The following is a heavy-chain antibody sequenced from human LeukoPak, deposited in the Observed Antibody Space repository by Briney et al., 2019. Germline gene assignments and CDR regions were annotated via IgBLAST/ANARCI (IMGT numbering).Heavy chain of an antibody. V-gene: IGHV3-48*03. CDR1: GFTFSSYE. CDR3: ARAYYDFWSGYGASYYYGMDV. Sequence: GGSLRLSCAASGFTFSSYEMNWVRQAPGKGXXXXXXXXXXXXTIYYADSVKGRFTISRDSAKNSLYLQMNSLRAEDTAVYYCARAYYDFWSGYGASYYYGMDVWGQGTTVTVSS. CDR2: XXXXXXTI. D-gene: IGHD3-3*01. J-gene: IGHJ6*02.